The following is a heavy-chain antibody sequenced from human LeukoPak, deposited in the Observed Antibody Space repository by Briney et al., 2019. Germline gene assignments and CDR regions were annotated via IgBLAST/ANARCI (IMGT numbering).Heavy chain of an antibody. J-gene: IGHJ4*02. V-gene: IGHV6-1*01. CDR2: TYYRSKWYN. Sequence: SPTLSLTCAISGDSVSSNSAAWNWIRHSPSRGLEWLGRTYYRSKWYNDYAVSVKSRITINPDTSKNQFSLQLNSVTPEDTAVYYCARGSSWYMASQGTFDYWGQGTLVTVSS. D-gene: IGHD6-13*01. CDR1: GDSVSSNSAA. CDR3: ARGSSWYMASQGTFDY.